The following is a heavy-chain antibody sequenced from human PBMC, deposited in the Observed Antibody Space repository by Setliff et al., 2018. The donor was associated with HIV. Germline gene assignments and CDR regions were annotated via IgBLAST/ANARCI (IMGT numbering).Heavy chain of an antibody. V-gene: IGHV7-4-1*02. J-gene: IGHJ4*02. D-gene: IGHD3-10*01. CDR1: GYTFTSYA. CDR3: ARAPFLQFFRGSPYYFDY. CDR2: INTNTGNQ. Sequence: GASVKVSCKASGYTFTSYAMNWVRQAPGQGLEWMGWINTNTGNQTYAQGFTGRFVFSLDTSVSTAYLQISSLKAEDTAVYYCARAPFLQFFRGSPYYFDYWCQGSLVTVSS.